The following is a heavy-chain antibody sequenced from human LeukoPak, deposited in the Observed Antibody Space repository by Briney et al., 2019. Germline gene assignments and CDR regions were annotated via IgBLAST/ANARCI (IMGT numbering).Heavy chain of an antibody. V-gene: IGHV3-30*18. Sequence: PGGSLRLSCAASGFTFSSYCMNWVRQAPGKGLEWVAVIPYDGSNKYYADSVKGRFTSSRDNAKSRLDLQMDSLRAEDTAVYYCAKGPGMGDYATSGRIYYWGQGTLLT. CDR1: GFTFSSYC. CDR2: IPYDGSNK. CDR3: AKGPGMGDYATSGRIYY. J-gene: IGHJ4*02. D-gene: IGHD3-22*01.